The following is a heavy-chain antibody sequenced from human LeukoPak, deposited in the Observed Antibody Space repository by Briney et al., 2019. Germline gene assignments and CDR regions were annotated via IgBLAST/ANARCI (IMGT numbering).Heavy chain of an antibody. CDR1: GFTVSSNY. V-gene: IGHV3-66*01. Sequence: GGSLRLSCAASGFTVSSNYMSWVRQAPGKGLEWVSVIYSGGSTYYADSVKGRFTISRDNSKNTLYLQMNSLRAEDTAVYYCARGYYDILAGWSGAFDIWGQGTMVTVSS. D-gene: IGHD3-9*01. J-gene: IGHJ3*02. CDR3: ARGYYDILAGWSGAFDI. CDR2: IYSGGST.